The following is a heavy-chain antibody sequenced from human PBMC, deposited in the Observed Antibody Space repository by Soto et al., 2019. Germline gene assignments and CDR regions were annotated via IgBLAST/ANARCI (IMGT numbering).Heavy chain of an antibody. J-gene: IGHJ6*03. Sequence: SETLSLPCGVYGGSFSGYYWGWVRQPPGKGLEWIGEINHSGSTNYNPSLKSRVTISVDTSKNQFSLKLSSVTAADTAVYYCARRVNSSFFLYYYMDVWGKGTTVTVSS. CDR2: INHSGST. CDR3: ARRVNSSFFLYYYMDV. D-gene: IGHD6-6*01. V-gene: IGHV4-34*01. CDR1: GGSFSGYY.